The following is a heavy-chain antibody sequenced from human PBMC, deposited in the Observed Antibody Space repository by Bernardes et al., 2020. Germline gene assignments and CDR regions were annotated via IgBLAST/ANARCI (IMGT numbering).Heavy chain of an antibody. CDR3: ARVGGGSLAADIDY. Sequence: GGSRRLSCASTRFTGSSYAMIWVRPSPGKGLEWVSSVSSGSSYIYYADSVKGRFTISRDNAKNSLYLQMNNLRAEDTAVYYCARVGGGSLAADIDYWGQGSLVTVSS. CDR1: RFTGSSYA. D-gene: IGHD1-26*01. V-gene: IGHV3-21*01. CDR2: VSSGSSYI. J-gene: IGHJ4*02.